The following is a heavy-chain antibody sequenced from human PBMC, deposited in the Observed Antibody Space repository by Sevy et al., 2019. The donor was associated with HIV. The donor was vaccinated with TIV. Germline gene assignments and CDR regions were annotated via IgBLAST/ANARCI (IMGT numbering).Heavy chain of an antibody. Sequence: GGSLRLSCVASGFPFNYYAMNWVRQAPGKGLEWILYINSDSDTMYYGDSVKGRFTISRDNAKNSLYWQMNSLRDEDTVVFYCARERGTYYDTSGYPYLLEAGFDYWGQGTLVTVSS. CDR1: GFPFNYYA. CDR3: ARERGTYYDTSGYPYLLEAGFDY. CDR2: INSDSDTM. J-gene: IGHJ4*02. V-gene: IGHV3-48*02. D-gene: IGHD3-22*01.